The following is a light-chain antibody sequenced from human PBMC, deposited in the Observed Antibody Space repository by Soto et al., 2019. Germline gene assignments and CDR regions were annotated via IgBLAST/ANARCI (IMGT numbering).Light chain of an antibody. V-gene: IGKV3-11*01. CDR1: QSVTNY. CDR3: QHRSHWLIT. Sequence: EIVLTQSPATLSLSPGERATHSCRASQSVTNYLAWYQQKAGQAPRLLIYETIHRATGIPARFSGSGSGTDFTLTISSLEPEDFAVYYCQHRSHWLITFGQGTRLEIK. J-gene: IGKJ5*01. CDR2: ETI.